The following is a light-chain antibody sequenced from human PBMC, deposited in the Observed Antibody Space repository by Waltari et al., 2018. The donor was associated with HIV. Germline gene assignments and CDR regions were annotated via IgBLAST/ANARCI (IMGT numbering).Light chain of an antibody. V-gene: IGKV1-39*01. CDR1: QSIRMY. CDR3: QQTYDLPIT. Sequence: DIQMTQSPSSLSALLGDTVTITCRSSQSIRMYLNWYHQKPGKAPKVLISSVSALQDGVSSRFSGGGSGTHFTLAITNLQSEDIGTYFCQQTYDLPITFGGGTKV. J-gene: IGKJ4*01. CDR2: SVS.